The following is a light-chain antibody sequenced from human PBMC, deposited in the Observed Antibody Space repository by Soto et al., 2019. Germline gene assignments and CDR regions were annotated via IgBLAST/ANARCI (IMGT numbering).Light chain of an antibody. Sequence: DIQMTQSPASPSASVGDSVNITCRASQSISGYLNWYQQKEGRAHNXLIYAAATLQNGVPSRFSVTVSGTDLTITISRLQPEDGATDHCQQRSSFPWTFDQGTKVDIK. CDR3: QQRSSFPWT. V-gene: IGKV1-39*01. J-gene: IGKJ1*01. CDR2: AAA. CDR1: QSISGY.